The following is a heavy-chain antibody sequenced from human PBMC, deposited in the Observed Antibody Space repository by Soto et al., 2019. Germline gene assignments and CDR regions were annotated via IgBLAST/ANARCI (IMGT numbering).Heavy chain of an antibody. CDR3: ARGERLRYFDWLLADNWFDP. J-gene: IGHJ5*02. CDR2: INAGNGNT. Sequence: ASVKVSCKASGYTFTSYAMHWVRQAPGQRLEWMGWINAGNGNTKYSQKFQGRVTITRDTSASTAYMELSGLRSEDTAVYYCARGERLRYFDWLLADNWFDPWGQGTLVTVSS. CDR1: GYTFTSYA. D-gene: IGHD3-9*01. V-gene: IGHV1-3*01.